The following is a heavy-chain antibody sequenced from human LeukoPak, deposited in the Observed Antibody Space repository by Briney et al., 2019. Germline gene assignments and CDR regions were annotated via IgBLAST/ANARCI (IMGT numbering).Heavy chain of an antibody. D-gene: IGHD1-26*01. J-gene: IGHJ4*02. CDR1: GFTFSSYT. CDR3: ARGDISGSYGTLLDY. CDR2: ISSSGSTI. V-gene: IGHV3-48*04. Sequence: GGSLRLSCVASGFTFSSYTMNWVRQAPGKGLEWVSYISSSGSTIYYADSVKGRFTISRDNAKNSLYLQMNSLRAEDTAVYYCARGDISGSYGTLLDYWGQGTLVTVSS.